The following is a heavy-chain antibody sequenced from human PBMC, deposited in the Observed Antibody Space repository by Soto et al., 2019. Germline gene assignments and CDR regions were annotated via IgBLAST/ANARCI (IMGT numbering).Heavy chain of an antibody. D-gene: IGHD6-13*01. V-gene: IGHV1-8*01. J-gene: IGHJ5*02. CDR3: ARASRAAHARWKWFDP. Sequence: ASVKVSCKASGYTLTSYDINWVRQATGQGLEWMGWMNPNSGNTGYAQKFQGRVTMTRNTSISTAYMELSSLRSEDTAVYYCARASRAAHARWKWFDPWGQGTLVTVSS. CDR1: GYTLTSYD. CDR2: MNPNSGNT.